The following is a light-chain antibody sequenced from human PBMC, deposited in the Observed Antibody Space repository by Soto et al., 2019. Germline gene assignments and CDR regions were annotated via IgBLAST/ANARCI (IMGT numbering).Light chain of an antibody. CDR3: SSYTSRSTLGV. Sequence: QSALTQPASVSGSPGQSITISCTGTNSDSGGDNYVSWYQQHPGKAPKLMIYDVSNRPSGVSYRFSGSKSGNTASLTISGLQAEDEADYYCSSYTSRSTLGVFGGGTKLTV. V-gene: IGLV2-14*03. J-gene: IGLJ2*01. CDR1: NSDSGGDNY. CDR2: DVS.